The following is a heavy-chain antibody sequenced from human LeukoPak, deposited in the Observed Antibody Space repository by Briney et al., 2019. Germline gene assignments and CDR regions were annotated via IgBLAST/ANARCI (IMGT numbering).Heavy chain of an antibody. D-gene: IGHD2-8*01. CDR3: ARVTAYCSTTSCHDY. J-gene: IGHJ4*02. V-gene: IGHV1-18*01. CDR1: GHTFTNDG. Sequence: GASVKVSCKASGHTFTNDGISWVRQAPGQGLEWMGWISAYNGNTDYAQKVQGRVTMTTDTSTATAYMELRSLRSDDTAVYYCARVTAYCSTTSCHDYWGQGTLVTVSS. CDR2: ISAYNGNT.